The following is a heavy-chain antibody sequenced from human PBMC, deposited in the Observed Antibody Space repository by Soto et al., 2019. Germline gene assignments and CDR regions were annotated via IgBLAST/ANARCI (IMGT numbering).Heavy chain of an antibody. J-gene: IGHJ4*02. CDR2: IIPILGIA. Sequence: QVQLVQSGAKVKKPGSSVKVSCKASGGTVSYYTISWVRQAPGQGLEWMGRIIPILGIANYAQKFQGRVTITADKSTSTVYMELSSLRSEDTAVYYCASNYGGNSYWGQGTLVTVSS. CDR1: GGTVSYYT. D-gene: IGHD4-17*01. V-gene: IGHV1-69*02. CDR3: ASNYGGNSY.